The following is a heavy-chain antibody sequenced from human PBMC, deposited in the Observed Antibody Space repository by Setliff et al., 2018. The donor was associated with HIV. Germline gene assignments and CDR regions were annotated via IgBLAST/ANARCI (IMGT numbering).Heavy chain of an antibody. CDR3: TTKGRDVYTLEAPG. D-gene: IGHD2-15*01. CDR2: IKSKTDGGTT. V-gene: IGHV3-15*01. Sequence: WIRQPPGKGLEWVGGIKSKTDGGTTDYAAPVKGRFTISRDDSKNMLYLQMNSLETEDTAVYYCTTKGRDVYTLEAPGWGQGTLVTVSS. J-gene: IGHJ4*02.